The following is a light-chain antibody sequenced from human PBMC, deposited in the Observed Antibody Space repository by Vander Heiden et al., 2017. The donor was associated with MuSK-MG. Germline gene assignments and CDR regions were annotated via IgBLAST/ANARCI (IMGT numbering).Light chain of an antibody. CDR2: AAS. CDR3: QQSYSTLT. V-gene: IGKV1-39*01. Sequence: DIQMTQSPSSLSASVGDRVTITCRASQSISSYLNWYQQKPGKAPKLLIYAASRLQSGVPSRFSGSGSGTDFTLTISSLQPEDFATYYCQQSYSTLTFGGGTKVEIK. CDR1: QSISSY. J-gene: IGKJ4*01.